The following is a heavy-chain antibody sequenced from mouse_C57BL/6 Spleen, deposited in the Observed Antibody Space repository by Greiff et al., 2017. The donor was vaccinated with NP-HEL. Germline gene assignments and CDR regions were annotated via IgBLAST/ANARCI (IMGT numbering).Heavy chain of an antibody. D-gene: IGHD3-2*02. V-gene: IGHV1-22*01. J-gene: IGHJ2*01. CDR3: ARSPDSTGPHY. Sequence: VQLQQSGPELVKPGASVKMSCKASGYTFTDYNMHWVKQSHGKSLEWIGYINPNTGGTSYNQKFKGKDTLTVSKSSSTAYMELRSLTSEASAVYYCARSPDSTGPHYWGQGTTLTVSS. CDR2: INPNTGGT. CDR1: GYTFTDYN.